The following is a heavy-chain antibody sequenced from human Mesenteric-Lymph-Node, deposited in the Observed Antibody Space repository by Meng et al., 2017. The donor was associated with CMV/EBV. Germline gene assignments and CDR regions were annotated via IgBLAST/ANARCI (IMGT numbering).Heavy chain of an antibody. Sequence: VSVGPVRTCSFFWSWIQQPPGKGLAYIVYIYYSGNTHYNPSLKSRVTISVDTSKNQFSLKLSSVTAADTAVYYCARDRRSSSLVDYWGQGTLVTVSS. CDR2: IYYSGNT. V-gene: IGHV4-61*01. CDR1: VGPVRTCSFF. CDR3: ARDRRSSSLVDY. D-gene: IGHD6-13*01. J-gene: IGHJ4*02.